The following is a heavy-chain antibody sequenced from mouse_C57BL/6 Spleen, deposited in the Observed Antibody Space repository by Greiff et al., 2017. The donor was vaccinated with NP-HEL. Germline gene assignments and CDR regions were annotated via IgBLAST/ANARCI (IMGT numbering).Heavy chain of an antibody. J-gene: IGHJ1*03. Sequence: LVESGAELVRPGASVKLSCTASGFNIKDYYMHWVKQRPEQGLEWIGRIDPEDGDTEYAPKFQGKATMTADTSSNTAYLQLSSLTSEVTAVYYGATGGTSPYGYFDDWGTGTTVTVSS. CDR2: IDPEDGDT. CDR3: ATGGTSPYGYFDD. V-gene: IGHV14-1*01. D-gene: IGHD1-1*01. CDR1: GFNIKDYY.